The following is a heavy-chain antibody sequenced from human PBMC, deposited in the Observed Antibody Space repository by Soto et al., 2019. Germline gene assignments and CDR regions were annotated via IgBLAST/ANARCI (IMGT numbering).Heavy chain of an antibody. CDR1: GDYIGSSAYF. V-gene: IGHV4-39*01. J-gene: IGHJ4*02. CDR3: ARHLGPAGVMD. CDR2: IGPGGNS. Sequence: QLQLQESGPGLVRPSETLSLTCAVSGDYIGSSAYFWGWTRQSPGKGLEGIASIGPGGNSNYNQSLKSRVTIPSDASPNHFSLTVNSVTAADTAIYYCARHLGPAGVMDWGKGILVTVSS. D-gene: IGHD3-16*01.